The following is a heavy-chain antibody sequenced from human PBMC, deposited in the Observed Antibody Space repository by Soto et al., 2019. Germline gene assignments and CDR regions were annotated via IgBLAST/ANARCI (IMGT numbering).Heavy chain of an antibody. CDR1: GYSFTSYW. D-gene: IGHD6-19*01. J-gene: IGHJ6*02. Sequence: GESLKISCKGSGYSFTSYWIGWVRQMPGKGLEWMGIIYPGDSDTRYSPSFQGQVTISADKSISTAYLQWSSLKASDTAMYYCARTPPPPYSSGWDSVHDYYYGMDVWGQGTTVTVSS. CDR2: IYPGDSDT. CDR3: ARTPPPPYSSGWDSVHDYYYGMDV. V-gene: IGHV5-51*01.